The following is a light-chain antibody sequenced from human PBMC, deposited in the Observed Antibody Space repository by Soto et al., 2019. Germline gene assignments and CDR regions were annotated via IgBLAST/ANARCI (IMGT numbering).Light chain of an antibody. CDR2: FNSDGSH. CDR3: QTWDTGIVV. J-gene: IGLJ2*01. CDR1: SGHITYA. V-gene: IGLV4-69*01. Sequence: QLVLTQSPSTSASLGASVKLTCTLSSGHITYAIAWHQQQPERGPRYLMKFNSDGSHSKGDGIPDRFSGSSSGTERYLTISSLQSEDEADYYCQTWDTGIVVFGGGTKLTV.